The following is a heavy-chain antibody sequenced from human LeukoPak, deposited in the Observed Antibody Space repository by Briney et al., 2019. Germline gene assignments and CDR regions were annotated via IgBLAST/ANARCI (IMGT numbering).Heavy chain of an antibody. V-gene: IGHV3-9*01. CDR3: AKDMKSIAAAGTFAY. CDR1: GFTFDDYA. CDR2: ISWNSGSI. Sequence: GGSLRLSCAASGFTFDDYAMHWVRQAPGKGLEWVSGISWNSGSIGYADSVKGRFTISRDNAKNSLYLQMNSLRAEDTALYYCAKDMKSIAAAGTFAYWGQGTLVTVSS. D-gene: IGHD6-13*01. J-gene: IGHJ4*02.